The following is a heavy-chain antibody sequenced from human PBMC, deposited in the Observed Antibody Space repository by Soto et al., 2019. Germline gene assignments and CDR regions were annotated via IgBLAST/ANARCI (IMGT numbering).Heavy chain of an antibody. J-gene: IGHJ4*02. D-gene: IGHD4-17*01. CDR1: GYTFTNYD. CDR2: MKPKSGNT. CDR3: VRVYVEIDY. Sequence: QVQLVQSGAEVKKPGASVKVSCKASGYTFTNYDINWVRQATGQGLEWMGWMKPKSGNTGYAQHFQGRLTMTRRTSISTAYMELSSLRSDDTAVYYCVRVYVEIDYWGQGTLFTVSS. V-gene: IGHV1-8*01.